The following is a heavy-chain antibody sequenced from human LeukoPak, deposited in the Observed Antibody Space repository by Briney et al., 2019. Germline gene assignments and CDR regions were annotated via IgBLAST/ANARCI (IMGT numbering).Heavy chain of an antibody. Sequence: PGGSLRLSCVVSGFTFSEFHMSWLRQAPGKGLEWISYITNSGSDIEYADSVKGRFTISWDNAKKSLYLEMNTLRAEDTAIYYCACPYRSRFDYWGQGTLVTVSS. CDR2: ITNSGSDI. V-gene: IGHV3-11*01. CDR1: GFTFSEFH. D-gene: IGHD6-13*01. CDR3: ACPYRSRFDY. J-gene: IGHJ4*02.